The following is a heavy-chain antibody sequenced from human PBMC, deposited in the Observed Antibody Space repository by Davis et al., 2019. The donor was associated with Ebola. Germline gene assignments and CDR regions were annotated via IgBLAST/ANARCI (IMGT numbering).Heavy chain of an antibody. V-gene: IGHV4-39*01. D-gene: IGHD6-13*01. Sequence: SETLSLTCAVYGGSFSSYYWGWIRQPPGKGLEWIGSIYYSGSTYYNPSLKSRVTISVDTSKNQFSLKLSSVTAADTAVYYCAGTSSSWATYGMDVWGQGTTVTVSS. CDR1: GGSFSSYY. J-gene: IGHJ6*02. CDR3: AGTSSSWATYGMDV. CDR2: IYYSGST.